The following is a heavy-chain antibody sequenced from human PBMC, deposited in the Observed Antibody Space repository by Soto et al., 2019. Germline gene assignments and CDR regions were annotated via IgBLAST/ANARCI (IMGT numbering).Heavy chain of an antibody. CDR2: IYYSGST. Sequence: PSETLSLTCTVSCGSISSTSYYWDWIRQPPGKGLEWIGTIYYSGSTYYNPSLKSRVTISVDTSKNQVSLKLSSVTAADTAVYYCARHSKSSSVDYWGQGTLVTVSS. J-gene: IGHJ4*02. D-gene: IGHD6-6*01. V-gene: IGHV4-39*01. CDR1: CGSISSTSYY. CDR3: ARHSKSSSVDY.